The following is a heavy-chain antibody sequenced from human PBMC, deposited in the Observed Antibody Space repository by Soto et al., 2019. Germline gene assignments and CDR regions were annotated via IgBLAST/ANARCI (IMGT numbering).Heavy chain of an antibody. Sequence: GESLKSSCKGSGYSFTSYWIGWVRQMPGKGLEWMGIIYPGDSDTRYSPSFQGQVTISADKSISTAYLQWSSLKAPDTAMYYCARTSAAGKYYYGMDVWGQGTTVTVSS. CDR3: ARTSAAGKYYYGMDV. CDR2: IYPGDSDT. CDR1: GYSFTSYW. V-gene: IGHV5-51*01. D-gene: IGHD6-13*01. J-gene: IGHJ6*02.